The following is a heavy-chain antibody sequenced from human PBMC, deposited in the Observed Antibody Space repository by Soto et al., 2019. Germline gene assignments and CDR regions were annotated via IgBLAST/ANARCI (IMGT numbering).Heavy chain of an antibody. D-gene: IGHD6-19*01. CDR1: GFTFSSYA. Sequence: EVQLLEAGGGLVQPGGSLRLSCAASGFTFSSYAMSWVRQAPGKGLEWVSAISGSGGSTYYADSVKGRFTISRDNSKHTLYLQMNSMRAEDTAVNYCARRSSGWDFEYWGQATLVTVSS. CDR3: ARRSSGWDFEY. J-gene: IGHJ4*02. V-gene: IGHV3-23*01. CDR2: ISGSGGST.